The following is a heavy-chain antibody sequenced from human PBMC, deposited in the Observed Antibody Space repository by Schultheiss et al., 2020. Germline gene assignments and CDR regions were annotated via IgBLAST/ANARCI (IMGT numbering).Heavy chain of an antibody. Sequence: SETLSLTCTVSGGSISSGDYYWTWIRQSPGKGLEWIGYIYYSGSTYYNPSLKSRVTISVDTSKNQFSLKLSSVTAADTAVYYCARMAKAAFDIWGQGTMVTVSS. CDR2: IYYSGST. V-gene: IGHV4-30-4*01. J-gene: IGHJ3*02. CDR1: GGSISSGDYY. D-gene: IGHD5-24*01. CDR3: ARMAKAAFDI.